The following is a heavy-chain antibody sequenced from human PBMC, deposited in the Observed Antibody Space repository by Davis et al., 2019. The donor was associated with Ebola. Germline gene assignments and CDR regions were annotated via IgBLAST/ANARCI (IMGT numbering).Heavy chain of an antibody. CDR1: GGTFSSYA. J-gene: IGHJ4*02. V-gene: IGHV1-69*06. CDR3: ARDLFSSGWYPY. D-gene: IGHD6-19*01. CDR2: IIPIFGTA. Sequence: AASVKVSCKASGGTFSSYAISWVRQAPGQGLEWMGGIIPIFGTANYAQKFQGRVTITADKSTSTAYMELRSLRSDDTAVYYCARDLFSSGWYPYWGQGTLVTVSS.